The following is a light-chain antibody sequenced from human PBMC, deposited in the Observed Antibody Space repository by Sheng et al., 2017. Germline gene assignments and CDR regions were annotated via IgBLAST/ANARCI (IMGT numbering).Light chain of an antibody. CDR3: QQYNDWPMYT. Sequence: EIVMTQSPATLSVSPGERATLSCRASQNVFSNLAWYQQKYGQAPRLLIYGASTRATGVPAELSGSGSGTEFTLTISNLQSEDFAVYYCQQYNDWPMYTFGQGTKLEIK. V-gene: IGKV3-15*01. CDR1: QNVFSN. J-gene: IGKJ2*01. CDR2: GAS.